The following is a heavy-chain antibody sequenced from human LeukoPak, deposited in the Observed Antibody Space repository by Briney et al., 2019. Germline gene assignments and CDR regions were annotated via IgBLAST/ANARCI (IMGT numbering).Heavy chain of an antibody. CDR3: ASSYVATFDF. J-gene: IGHJ4*02. CDR1: GGTVSSYA. D-gene: IGHD5-12*01. Sequence: SVKVSCKSSGGTVSSYAISWVRQAPRQGLEWLGGINRMSGAANYAQKFQGRVTLSVDKSTSTVYMELRSLRSDDTAVYYCASSYVATFDFWGQGTPVSVSS. V-gene: IGHV1-69*06. CDR2: INRMSGAA.